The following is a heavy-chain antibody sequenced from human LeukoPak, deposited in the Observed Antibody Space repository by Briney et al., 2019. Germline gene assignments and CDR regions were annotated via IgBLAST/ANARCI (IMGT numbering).Heavy chain of an antibody. D-gene: IGHD3-10*01. Sequence: ASAKVSCKASGYTFTSYDINWVRQATGQGLEWMGWMNPNSGNTGYAQKFQGRVTITRNTSISTAYMELSSLRSEDTAVYYCARGQVVRGAITPGYWGQGTLVTVSS. CDR1: GYTFTSYD. V-gene: IGHV1-8*03. J-gene: IGHJ4*02. CDR3: ARGQVVRGAITPGY. CDR2: MNPNSGNT.